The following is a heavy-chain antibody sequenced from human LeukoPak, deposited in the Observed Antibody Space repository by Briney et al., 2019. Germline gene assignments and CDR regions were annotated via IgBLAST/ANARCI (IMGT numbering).Heavy chain of an antibody. CDR3: SRVIAAGFSKWFDP. CDR2: IRTKAYGGTA. CDR1: GFTFGEYA. J-gene: IGHJ5*02. D-gene: IGHD6-13*01. Sequence: GGSLRLFCTTSGFTFGEYAMSWFRQAPGKGLQWVGFIRTKAYGGTAEYAASVKGRFTISRDDSETIAYLQMNSLKTEDTAVYYCSRVIAAGFSKWFDPWGQGTLVTVSS. V-gene: IGHV3-49*03.